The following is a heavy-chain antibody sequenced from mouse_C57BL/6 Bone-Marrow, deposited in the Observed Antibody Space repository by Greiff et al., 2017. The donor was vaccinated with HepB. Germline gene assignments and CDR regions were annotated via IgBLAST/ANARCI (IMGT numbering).Heavy chain of an antibody. CDR1: GYTFTSYW. V-gene: IGHV1-53*01. J-gene: IGHJ1*03. Sequence: QVQLKQPGTELVKPGASVKLSCKASGYTFTSYWMHWVKQRPGQGLEWIGNINPSNGGTNYNEKFKSKATLTVDKYSSTAYMQLSSLTSEDSAVYYCARVGITTVVATDWYFDVWGTGTTVTVSS. D-gene: IGHD1-1*01. CDR2: INPSNGGT. CDR3: ARVGITTVVATDWYFDV.